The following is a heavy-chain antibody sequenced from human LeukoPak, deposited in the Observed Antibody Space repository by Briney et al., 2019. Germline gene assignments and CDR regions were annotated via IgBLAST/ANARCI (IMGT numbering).Heavy chain of an antibody. V-gene: IGHV3-53*01. Sequence: GGSLRLSCTVSGFTVSSNSMSWVRQAPGKGLEWVSFIYSDNTHYSDSVKGRFTISRDNSKNTLYLQMNSLRAEDTAIYYCATYRQVLLPFESWGQGTLVTVSS. CDR1: GFTVSSNS. CDR3: ATYRQVLLPFES. D-gene: IGHD2-8*02. CDR2: IYSDNT. J-gene: IGHJ4*02.